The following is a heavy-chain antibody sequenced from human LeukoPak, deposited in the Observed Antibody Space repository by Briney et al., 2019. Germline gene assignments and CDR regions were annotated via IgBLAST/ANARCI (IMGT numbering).Heavy chain of an antibody. V-gene: IGHV5-51*01. J-gene: IGHJ4*02. CDR2: IYPGDSDI. CDR3: ARFDDASSGFYYYDY. D-gene: IGHD3-22*01. CDR1: GYSFTNYW. Sequence: GESLKISCKGSGYSFTNYWIAWVRQMPGKGLEWMGIIYPGDSDIRYSPSFQGQVTISADKSISTAYLQWSGLMASDTAMYFCARFDDASSGFYYYDYWGQGTLVTVSS.